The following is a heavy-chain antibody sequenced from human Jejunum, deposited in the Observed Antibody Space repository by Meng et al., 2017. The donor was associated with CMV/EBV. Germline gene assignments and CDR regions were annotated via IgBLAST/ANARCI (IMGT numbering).Heavy chain of an antibody. CDR1: GVSTRMYY. D-gene: IGHD2-21*02. J-gene: IGHJ4*02. Sequence: QLQEAGHGLLNPSETLSLLWTVAGVSTRMYYWSWIRLPAGKGLEWIGRISTSGSTNYNPSLKSRVTMSLDTPKNQFSLKLTSVTAADTALYFCARDGGLDCGGDCYFDHWGQGILVTVSS. CDR2: ISTSGST. CDR3: ARDGGLDCGGDCYFDH. V-gene: IGHV4-4*07.